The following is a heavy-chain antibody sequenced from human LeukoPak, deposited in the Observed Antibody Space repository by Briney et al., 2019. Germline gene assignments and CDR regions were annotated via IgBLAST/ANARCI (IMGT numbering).Heavy chain of an antibody. CDR2: ISRNGGSA. D-gene: IGHD3-22*01. CDR3: ARSITMMNL. CDR1: GFTFSSYG. Sequence: GGSLRLSCAASGFTFSSYGMTWVRQAPGKGLEWVSGISRNGGSAGYADSVKGRFTITRDNAKNSLYLQMNSLRAEDTALYYCARSITMMNLWGQGTLVTVSS. V-gene: IGHV3-20*04. J-gene: IGHJ4*02.